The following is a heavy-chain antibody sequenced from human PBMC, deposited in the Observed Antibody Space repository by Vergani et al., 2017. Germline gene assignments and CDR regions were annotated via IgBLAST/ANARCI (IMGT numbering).Heavy chain of an antibody. CDR1: GFTFSRYS. D-gene: IGHD6-19*01. CDR3: AIHPAGSLFDYYYYGMDV. J-gene: IGHJ6*02. CDR2: ISSSSSYI. Sequence: EVQLVESGGGLVKPGGSLRLSCAASGFTFSRYSMNWVRQAPGKGLEWVSSISSSSSYIYYADSVKGRFTISRDNAKNSLYLQMNSLRAEDTAVYYCAIHPAGSLFDYYYYGMDVWGQGTTVTVSS. V-gene: IGHV3-21*01.